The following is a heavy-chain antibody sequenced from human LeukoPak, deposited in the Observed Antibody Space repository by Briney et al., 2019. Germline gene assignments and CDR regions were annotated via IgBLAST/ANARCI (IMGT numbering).Heavy chain of an antibody. CDR1: GYTFTSYW. CDR3: ARQRDYMFDY. CDR2: IYPGDSDT. J-gene: IGHJ4*02. D-gene: IGHD4-11*01. V-gene: IGHV5-51*01. Sequence: GGSLKISCKGSGYTFTSYWIGWVRQMPGKGLEWMGTIYPGDSDTRYSPSFQGQVTISADKSISTAYLQWSSLKASDTAMYYCARQRDYMFDYWGQGTLVTVSS.